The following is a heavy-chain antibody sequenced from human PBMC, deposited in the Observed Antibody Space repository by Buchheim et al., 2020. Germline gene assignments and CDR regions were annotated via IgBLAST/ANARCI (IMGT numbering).Heavy chain of an antibody. CDR2: IYYSGST. D-gene: IGHD5/OR15-5a*01. CDR3: ARSLHSYYFDY. J-gene: IGHJ4*02. V-gene: IGHV4-61*01. CDR1: GGSVSSSNYY. Sequence: QVQLQESGPGLVKPSETLSLTCTVSGGSVSSSNYYWSWIRQPPGKGLEWIGYIYYSGSTNYNPSFKSRVTISVDTSKNQFSLKLSSVTAADTAVYYCARSLHSYYFDYWGQGTL.